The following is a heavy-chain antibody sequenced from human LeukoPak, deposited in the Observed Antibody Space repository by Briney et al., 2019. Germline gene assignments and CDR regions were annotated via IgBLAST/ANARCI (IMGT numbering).Heavy chain of an antibody. V-gene: IGHV4-59*01. Sequence: SVTLSLTCTVSGGSISTFYWSWLRQPPGKGLEWIGYMYYRRSTNYSPSLKSRVTISVETSKNMDSLKLSSVTAADTAVYYCARYQAAAGRYFDLWGRGTPVSVSS. CDR2: MYYRRST. CDR3: ARYQAAAGRYFDL. D-gene: IGHD6-13*01. CDR1: GGSISTFY. J-gene: IGHJ2*01.